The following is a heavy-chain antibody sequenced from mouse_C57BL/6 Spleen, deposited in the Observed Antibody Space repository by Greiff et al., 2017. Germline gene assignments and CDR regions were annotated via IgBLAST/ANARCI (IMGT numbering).Heavy chain of an antibody. CDR2: IDPSDSYT. Sequence: QVQLQQPGAELVRPGTSVKLSCKASGYTFTSYWMHWVKQRPGQGLEWIGVIDPSDSYTNYNQKFKGKATLTVDTSSSTAYMQLSSLTSEDSAVYYCARQIFITTVGRAMDYWGQGTSVTVSS. CDR1: GYTFTSYW. J-gene: IGHJ4*01. D-gene: IGHD1-1*01. CDR3: ARQIFITTVGRAMDY. V-gene: IGHV1-59*01.